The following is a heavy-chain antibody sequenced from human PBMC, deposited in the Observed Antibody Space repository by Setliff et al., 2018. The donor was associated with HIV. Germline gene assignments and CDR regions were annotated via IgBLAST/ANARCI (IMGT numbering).Heavy chain of an antibody. V-gene: IGHV4-38-2*01. Sequence: PSETLSLTCAVSGFSISSGYYWGWIRQPPGKGLEWIGIIYHSGSTNYNPSLKSRVTISLDTSRNQFSLKLSSVTAADTAVYYCVGYNFWSGYGDYWGQGKLVTVSS. CDR1: GFSISSGYY. D-gene: IGHD3-3*01. CDR2: IYHSGST. CDR3: VGYNFWSGYGDY. J-gene: IGHJ4*02.